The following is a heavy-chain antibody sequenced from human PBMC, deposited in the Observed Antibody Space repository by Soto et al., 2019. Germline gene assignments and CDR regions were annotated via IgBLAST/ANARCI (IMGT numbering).Heavy chain of an antibody. CDR3: AKVRSRYSSNAVDV. CDR2: ISGADGST. J-gene: IGHJ6*02. D-gene: IGHD6-13*01. CDR1: GFTFSSYA. Sequence: EVQLLESGGGLVQPGGSLRLSCAASGFTFSSYALSWVGQAPGKGLEWVSTISGADGSTYYEDSVKGRFTICRDNSKNTLYLQMNSLRAEDTAVFYCAKVRSRYSSNAVDVWGQGTTVTVSS. V-gene: IGHV3-23*01.